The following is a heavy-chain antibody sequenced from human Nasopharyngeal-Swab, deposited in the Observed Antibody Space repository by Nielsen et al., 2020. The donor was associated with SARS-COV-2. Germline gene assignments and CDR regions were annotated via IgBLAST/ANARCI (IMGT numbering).Heavy chain of an antibody. D-gene: IGHD6-13*01. J-gene: IGHJ1*01. CDR2: INHDGSQK. CDR3: ARESSAADY. V-gene: IGHV3-7*01. Sequence: GESLKISCGASDFTFSHYWMSWVRQAPGKGLEWVANINHDGSQKYYVDSVKGRFTISRDNPKNSIYLQMDRLRVEDTAVYYCARESSAADYWGQGTLVTVSS. CDR1: DFTFSHYW.